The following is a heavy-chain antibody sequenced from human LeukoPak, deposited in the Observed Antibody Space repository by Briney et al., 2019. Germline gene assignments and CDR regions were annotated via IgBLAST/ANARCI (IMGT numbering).Heavy chain of an antibody. V-gene: IGHV3-30-3*01. CDR2: ISYDGSNK. Sequence: GGSLRLSCAASGFTFSSYAMHWVRQAPGKGLEWVAVISYDGSNKYYADSVKGRFTISRDNSKNTPYLQMNSLRAEDTAVYYCARVGWGSGSYYSDYWGQGTLVTVSS. CDR3: ARVGWGSGSYYSDY. J-gene: IGHJ4*02. CDR1: GFTFSSYA. D-gene: IGHD1-26*01.